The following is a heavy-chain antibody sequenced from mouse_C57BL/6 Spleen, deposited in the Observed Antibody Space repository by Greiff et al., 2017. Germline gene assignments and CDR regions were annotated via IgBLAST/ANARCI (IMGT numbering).Heavy chain of an antibody. J-gene: IGHJ1*03. CDR1: GYTFTDYN. V-gene: IGHV1-22*01. CDR3: ARSPLTAVVATDWYFDV. CDR2: INPNNGGT. D-gene: IGHD1-1*01. Sequence: VQLQQSGPELVKPGASVKMSCKASGYTFTDYNMHWVKQSHGKSLEWIGYINPNNGGTSYNQKFKGKATLTVNKSSSTAYMELRSLTSEDSAVXYCARSPLTAVVATDWYFDVWGTGTTVTVSS.